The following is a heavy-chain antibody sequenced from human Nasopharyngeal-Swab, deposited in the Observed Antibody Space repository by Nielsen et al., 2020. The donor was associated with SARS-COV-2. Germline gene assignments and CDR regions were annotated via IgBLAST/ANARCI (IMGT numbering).Heavy chain of an antibody. CDR1: GFTFSTYS. D-gene: IGHD6-19*01. CDR3: ARDLGSGWALDY. V-gene: IGHV3-21*01. CDR2: ISSRSNYI. Sequence: GGSLRLSCAASGFTFSTYSMNWVRQAPGKGLEWVSGISSRSNYIYYADSVKGRFTISGDSAKNSLFLQMNSLRVEDTAVYFCARDLGSGWALDYWGQGSLVTVSS. J-gene: IGHJ4*02.